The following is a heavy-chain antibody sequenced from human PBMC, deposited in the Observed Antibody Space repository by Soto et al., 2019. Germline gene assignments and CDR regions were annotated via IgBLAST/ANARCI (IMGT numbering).Heavy chain of an antibody. Sequence: SLTCTVSGGSISSGGYYWSWIRQHPGQGLEWFGYIHYCGSTYYNPSLKSRVTISVDTSKNQFSLKLSSGTAAATAVHYCASLPYSSGIHYFDYWGQGTLVTVSS. CDR2: IHYCGST. V-gene: IGHV4-31*03. J-gene: IGHJ4*02. D-gene: IGHD3-10*01. CDR3: ASLPYSSGIHYFDY. CDR1: GGSISSGGYY.